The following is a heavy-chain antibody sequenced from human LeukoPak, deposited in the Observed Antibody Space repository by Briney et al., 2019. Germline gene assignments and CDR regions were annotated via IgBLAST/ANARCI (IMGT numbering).Heavy chain of an antibody. Sequence: SETLSLTCTVSGDSISGFYWSWVRQPAGKGLQWIGRISTSGSHNYNPSLKSGVTMSVDTSTKEFSLTVRPVTAADTALYYCTRGLPSYGDYVDYYFFLHVWGKGTTVTVSS. J-gene: IGHJ6*03. CDR3: TRGLPSYGDYVDYYFFLHV. D-gene: IGHD4-17*01. CDR2: ISTSGSH. CDR1: GDSISGFY. V-gene: IGHV4-4*07.